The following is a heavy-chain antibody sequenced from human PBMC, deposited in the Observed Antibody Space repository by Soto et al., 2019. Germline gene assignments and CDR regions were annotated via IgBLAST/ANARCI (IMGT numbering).Heavy chain of an antibody. V-gene: IGHV4-31*03. D-gene: IGHD4-17*01. CDR1: GGSVSSGGYY. CDR3: AREDYGDWVYFQH. Sequence: QVQLQESGPGLVKPSQTLSLTCTVSGGSVSSGGYYWSWIRQHPGKGLEWIGYIYYSGSTYYNPSLKSRVTISVDTSKNQFSLKLSSVTAADTAVYYCAREDYGDWVYFQHWGQGTLVTVSS. CDR2: IYYSGST. J-gene: IGHJ1*01.